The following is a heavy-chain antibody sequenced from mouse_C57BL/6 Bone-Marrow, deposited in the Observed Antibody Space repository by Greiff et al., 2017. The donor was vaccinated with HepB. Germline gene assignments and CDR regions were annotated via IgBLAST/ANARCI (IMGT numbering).Heavy chain of an antibody. Sequence: QVQLQQPGAELVRPGTSVKLSCKASGYTFTSYWMHWVKQRPGQGLEWIGVIDPSDSYTNYNQKFKGKATLTVDTSSSTAYMLLSSLTSEDSAVYTCARQRGAYDGYSAWFAYWGQGTLVTVSA. CDR2: IDPSDSYT. V-gene: IGHV1-59*01. CDR3: ARQRGAYDGYSAWFAY. D-gene: IGHD2-3*01. J-gene: IGHJ3*01. CDR1: GYTFTSYW.